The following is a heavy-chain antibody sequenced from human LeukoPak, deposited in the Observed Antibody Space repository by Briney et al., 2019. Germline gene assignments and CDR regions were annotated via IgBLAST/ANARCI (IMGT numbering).Heavy chain of an antibody. J-gene: IGHJ4*02. D-gene: IGHD3-3*01. CDR3: ARFSRPGDNSGHYLDH. Sequence: PSETLSLTCNVYGPSISSYYGSWIRQPPGKGREWIAYTLYSGDTNYNPSLKSRVTISVDTSKNQFYLKQSSVIAADTAVYYCARFSRPGDNSGHYLDHWGQGTLVTVSS. V-gene: IGHV4-59*01. CDR1: GPSISSYY. CDR2: TLYSGDT.